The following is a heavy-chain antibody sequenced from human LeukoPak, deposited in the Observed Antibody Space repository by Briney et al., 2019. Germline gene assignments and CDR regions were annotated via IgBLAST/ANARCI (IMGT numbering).Heavy chain of an antibody. J-gene: IGHJ3*02. CDR3: PRVVSVDTAMADAFDI. CDR2: IRIKAYGETT. CDR1: VCTLGDYA. D-gene: IGHD5-18*01. V-gene: IGHV3-49*04. Sequence: GGSLRVSCAASVCTLGDYAMSCVRQGPGRGRERVGFIRIKAYGETTQYASCVEARFTISRDDSKSIAYLQMHSIKTEATAVSYSPRVVSVDTAMADAFDICGQGTMVTVSS.